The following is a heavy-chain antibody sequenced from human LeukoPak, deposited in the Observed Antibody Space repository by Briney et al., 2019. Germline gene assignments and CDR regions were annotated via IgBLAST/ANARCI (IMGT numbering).Heavy chain of an antibody. D-gene: IGHD4-17*01. V-gene: IGHV4-59*11. J-gene: IGHJ3*02. CDR1: GGSISSHY. CDR3: ARDPTTVTKGLDI. Sequence: KTSETLSLTCTVSGGSISSHYWSWIRQPPGKGLEWIGYISYIGNTNYNPSLKSRVTISVDTSKNQFSLKPSSVTAADAAVYFCARDPTTVTKGLDIWGQGTMVTVSS. CDR2: ISYIGNT.